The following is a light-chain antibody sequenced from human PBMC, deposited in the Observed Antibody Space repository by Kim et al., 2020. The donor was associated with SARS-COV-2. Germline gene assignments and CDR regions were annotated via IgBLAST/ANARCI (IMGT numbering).Light chain of an antibody. CDR2: GAS. CDR1: SSNY. CDR3: QQYGTSPRT. V-gene: IGKV3-20*01. J-gene: IGKJ2*01. Sequence: SSNYLAWYQQKPGQAPRLLIYGASSRATGIPDRFSGSGSGTDFTLTISRLEPEVFAVYYCQQYGTSPRTFGPGTKLEIK.